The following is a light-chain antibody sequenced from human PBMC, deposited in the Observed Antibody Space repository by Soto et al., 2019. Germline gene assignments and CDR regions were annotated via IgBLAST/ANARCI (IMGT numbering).Light chain of an antibody. J-gene: IGKJ3*01. Sequence: DIVMTQSPLSLPVTPGEPASISCRSSQSLLHGNGYNYLDWYLQKPGQSPQLLIYLGSNRASGVPDRFRGSESGTDFTLKISRVEAEDVGVYYFMEALQTPITFGPGTKVDIK. CDR3: MEALQTPIT. V-gene: IGKV2-28*01. CDR2: LGS. CDR1: QSLLHGNGYNY.